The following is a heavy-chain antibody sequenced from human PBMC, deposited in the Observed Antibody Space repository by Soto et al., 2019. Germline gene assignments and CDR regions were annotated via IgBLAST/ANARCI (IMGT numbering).Heavy chain of an antibody. Sequence: ASVKVSCKASGYTFTGYYMHWVRQAPGQGLEWMGWINPNSGGTNYAQKFQGWVTMTRDTSISTAYMELSRLRSDDTAVYYCARGLRYNWNYFAFDIWGQGTMVTVSS. CDR2: INPNSGGT. V-gene: IGHV1-2*04. J-gene: IGHJ3*02. CDR3: ARGLRYNWNYFAFDI. CDR1: GYTFTGYY. D-gene: IGHD1-7*01.